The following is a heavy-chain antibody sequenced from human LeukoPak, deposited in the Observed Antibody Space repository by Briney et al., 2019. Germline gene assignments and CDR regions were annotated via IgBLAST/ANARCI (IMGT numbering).Heavy chain of an antibody. J-gene: IGHJ4*02. V-gene: IGHV4-39*01. Sequence: PSETLSLTCTVSGGSISSSSYYWGWIRQPPGKGLEWIGSIYYSGSTNYNPSLKSRVTISVDTSKNQFSLKLSSVTAADTAVYYCATLSSSRFDYWGQGTLVTVSS. CDR2: IYYSGST. CDR1: GGSISSSSYY. D-gene: IGHD6-6*01. CDR3: ATLSSSRFDY.